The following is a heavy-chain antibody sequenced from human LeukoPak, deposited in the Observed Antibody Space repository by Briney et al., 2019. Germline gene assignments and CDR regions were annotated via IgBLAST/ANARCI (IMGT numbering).Heavy chain of an antibody. CDR1: GFTFSSYT. CDR2: VGISSGNT. D-gene: IGHD5-12*01. Sequence: SGGSLRLSCAASGFTFSSYTMNWVRQAPGKGLEWISYVGISSGNTKYAASVKGRFTISGDSAKNSVFLQMNNLRVEDTAVYYCARDHRYAFDNWGQGTLVTVSS. CDR3: ARDHRYAFDN. V-gene: IGHV3-48*04. J-gene: IGHJ4*02.